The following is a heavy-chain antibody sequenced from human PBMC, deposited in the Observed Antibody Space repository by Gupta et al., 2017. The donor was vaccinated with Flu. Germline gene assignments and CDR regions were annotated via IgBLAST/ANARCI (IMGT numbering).Heavy chain of an antibody. CDR3: ARYYDGSGPQDY. J-gene: IGHJ4*02. CDR2: LIPILGTT. V-gene: IGHV1-69*01. Sequence: QVQLLQSGAEVKKPGSSVKVSCEASGGPFGSYAISLVRQATGQGLEWMGGLIPILGTTSYAQKFQGRVTITADESTSTDYMELSSLRSEDTAVDYRARYYDGSGPQDYWGQGTLVTVSS. CDR1: GGPFGSYA. D-gene: IGHD3-22*01.